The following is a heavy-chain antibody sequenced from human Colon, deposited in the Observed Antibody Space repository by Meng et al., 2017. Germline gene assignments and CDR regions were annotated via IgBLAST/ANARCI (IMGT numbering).Heavy chain of an antibody. J-gene: IGHJ4*02. V-gene: IGHV7-4-1*01. CDR1: GYTFTSYA. D-gene: IGHD1-14*01. Sequence: VQLVQSGSDLRTPGASVKISCKSSGYTFTSYAINWVRQAPGQGLEWMGWINTNTGNPTYAQGFTGRFVFSLDASVTTAYLQIDSLRAEDTAVYYCAIDGRLYDPNHVSSYFDYWGQGSLVTVSS. CDR2: INTNTGNP. CDR3: AIDGRLYDPNHVSSYFDY.